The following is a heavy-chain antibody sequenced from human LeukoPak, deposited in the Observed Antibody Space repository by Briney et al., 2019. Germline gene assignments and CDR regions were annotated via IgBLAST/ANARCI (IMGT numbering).Heavy chain of an antibody. J-gene: IGHJ6*03. CDR2: ISGSGGST. V-gene: IGHV3-23*01. CDR3: AKAPDPVTTFDMDV. D-gene: IGHD4-17*01. Sequence: GGSLRLSCAASAFTFSSYGMHWVRPAPGKGLEWVSAISGSGGSTYYADSVKGRFTISRDNSKNTLYLQMNRLRAEDTAVYYCAKAPDPVTTFDMDVWGKGTTVTISS. CDR1: AFTFSSYG.